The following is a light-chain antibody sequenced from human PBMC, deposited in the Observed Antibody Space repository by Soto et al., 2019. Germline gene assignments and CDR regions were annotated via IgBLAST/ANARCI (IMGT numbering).Light chain of an antibody. CDR1: QSVSSN. CDR2: GAS. CDR3: QQYNTGPPET. Sequence: EIVMTQSPATLSVTPGERATLSCRASQSVSSNLAWYQQKPGQAPRLLIYGASTRATGIPARFSGSGSGTEFTLTISSLQSEDFAVYYCQQYNTGPPETFGQGTKVDIK. J-gene: IGKJ1*01. V-gene: IGKV3-15*01.